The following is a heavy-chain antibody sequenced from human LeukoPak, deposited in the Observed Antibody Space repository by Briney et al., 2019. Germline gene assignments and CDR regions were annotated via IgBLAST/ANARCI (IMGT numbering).Heavy chain of an antibody. CDR2: ISGSGGDA. Sequence: GGSLRLSCAASGFTFSKYPMNWDRQAPGGGLQWVSAISGSGGDAYYADSVKGRFTISRDNSKNTLYLQMNSLRAADTAIYYCAKPDDYVWGSPDLWGQGTLVTVSS. J-gene: IGHJ5*02. D-gene: IGHD3-16*01. V-gene: IGHV3-23*01. CDR1: GFTFSKYP. CDR3: AKPDDYVWGSPDL.